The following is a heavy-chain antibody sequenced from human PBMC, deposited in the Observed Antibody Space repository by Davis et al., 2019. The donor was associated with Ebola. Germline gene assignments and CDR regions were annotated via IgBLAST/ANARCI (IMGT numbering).Heavy chain of an antibody. CDR2: ISSSSSTI. CDR1: GFTFSSYG. J-gene: IGHJ6*04. Sequence: GGSLRLSCAASGFTFSSYGMSWVRQAPGKGLEWVSYISSSSSTIYYADSMKGRFTISRDNSKNTLYLRMNSLRAEDTAIYYCAAPSYCSGGSCYSPYYYFGMDVWGKGTTVTVSS. CDR3: AAPSYCSGGSCYSPYYYFGMDV. D-gene: IGHD2-15*01. V-gene: IGHV3-48*01.